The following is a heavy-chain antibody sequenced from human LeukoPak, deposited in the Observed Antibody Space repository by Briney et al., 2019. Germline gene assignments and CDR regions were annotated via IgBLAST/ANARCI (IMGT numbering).Heavy chain of an antibody. J-gene: IGHJ3*02. CDR2: ISSRSTYI. CDR1: GFTFSSHS. Sequence: GGSLRLSCAASGFTFSSHSMNWVRQAPGKGLEWVSSISSRSTYIYYADSVKGRFTISRDNAQSSLYLQMNSLRAEDTAVYYCARDRAGVDFDIWGQGTMVTVSS. V-gene: IGHV3-21*01. CDR3: ARDRAGVDFDI.